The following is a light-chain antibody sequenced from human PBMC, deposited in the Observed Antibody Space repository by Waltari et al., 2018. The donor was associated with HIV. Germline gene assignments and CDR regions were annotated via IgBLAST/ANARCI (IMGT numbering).Light chain of an antibody. CDR1: SSDVGGYNY. CDR3: SSYTSSSTV. CDR2: EVS. Sequence: QSALTQPASVSGSPGQSITISCTGTSSDVGGYNYVSWYQQHPGKAPKLMIYEVSNRPSAVSNRFSGSKSGNTASLTISGLQAEDEADYYCSSYTSSSTVFGGGTKLTVL. J-gene: IGLJ2*01. V-gene: IGLV2-14*01.